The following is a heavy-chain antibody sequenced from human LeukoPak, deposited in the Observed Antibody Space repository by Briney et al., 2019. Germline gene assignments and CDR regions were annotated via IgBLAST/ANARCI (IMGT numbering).Heavy chain of an antibody. Sequence: GASVKVSCKASGYTFTGYYMHWVRQAPGQGLEWMGIINPSGGSTSYAQKFQGRVTMTRDMSTSTVYMELSSLRSEDTAVYYCARVGRRCSGPGCYFDYWGQGTLVTVSS. J-gene: IGHJ4*02. CDR3: ARVGRRCSGPGCYFDY. V-gene: IGHV1-46*01. CDR2: INPSGGST. CDR1: GYTFTGYY. D-gene: IGHD6-19*01.